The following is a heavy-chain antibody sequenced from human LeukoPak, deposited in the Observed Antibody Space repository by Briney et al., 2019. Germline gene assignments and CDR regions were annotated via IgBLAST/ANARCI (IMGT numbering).Heavy chain of an antibody. CDR2: INHSGST. CDR1: GGSFSGYY. J-gene: IGHJ3*02. CDR3: ASGDIVVVPAALSHAFDI. Sequence: PSETLSLTCAVDGGSFSGYYWSWIRQPPGKGLEWIGEINHSGSTNYNPPLKSRVTISVDTSKNQFSLKLSSVTAADTAVYYCASGDIVVVPAALSHAFDIWGQGTMVTVSS. V-gene: IGHV4-34*01. D-gene: IGHD2-2*01.